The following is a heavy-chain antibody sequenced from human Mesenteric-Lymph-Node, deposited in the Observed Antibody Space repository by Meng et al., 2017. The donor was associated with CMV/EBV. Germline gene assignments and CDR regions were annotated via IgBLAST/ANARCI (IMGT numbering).Heavy chain of an antibody. V-gene: IGHV4-34*01. CDR3: ARGSSYDILTGYFDY. CDR2: INHSGST. CDR1: GGSFSGYY. J-gene: IGHJ4*02. D-gene: IGHD3-9*01. Sequence: QVHLHPVGAGLFKPSETRSVTCAVYGGSFSGYYWNWTRQSPEKGLEWIGEINHSGSTTYNPSFTSRIIISVDTSTNQISLNMSSVTAADTAVYYCARGSSYDILTGYFDYWGQGALVTVSS.